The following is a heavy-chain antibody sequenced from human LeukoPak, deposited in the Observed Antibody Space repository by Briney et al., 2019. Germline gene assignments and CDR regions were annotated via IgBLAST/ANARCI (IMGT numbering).Heavy chain of an antibody. CDR2: INPNSGGT. D-gene: IGHD2-2*01. CDR3: ARGPYQLLGSGYTDV. J-gene: IGHJ6*03. CDR1: GYTFTGYY. V-gene: IGHV1-2*02. Sequence: ASVKVSCKASGYTFTGYYMHWVRQAPGQGLEWMGWINPNSGGTNYAQKFEGRVTMTRDTSIRTAYMELSSLRSDDTAVYSCARGPYQLLGSGYTDVWGKGTTVTVSS.